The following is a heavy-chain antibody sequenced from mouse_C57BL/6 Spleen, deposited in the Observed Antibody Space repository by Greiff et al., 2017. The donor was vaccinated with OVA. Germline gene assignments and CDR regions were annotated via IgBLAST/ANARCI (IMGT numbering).Heavy chain of an antibody. CDR3: ARDDYEGDYAMDY. Sequence: EVQLQESGPGLVKPSQSLSLTCSVPGYSITSGYYWNWIRQFPGNKLEWMGYISYDGSNNYNPSLKNRISITRDTSKNQFFLKLNSVTTEDTATYYCARDDYEGDYAMDYWGQGTSVTVSS. CDR2: ISYDGSN. V-gene: IGHV3-6*01. CDR1: GYSITSGYY. D-gene: IGHD1-1*01. J-gene: IGHJ4*01.